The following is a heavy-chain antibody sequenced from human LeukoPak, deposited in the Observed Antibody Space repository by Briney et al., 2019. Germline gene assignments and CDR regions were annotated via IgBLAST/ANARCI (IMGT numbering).Heavy chain of an antibody. D-gene: IGHD6-13*01. CDR2: IYYSGST. CDR3: ARELVRQFDP. CDR1: GGSISSSSYY. Sequence: SETLSLTCTVSGGSISSSSYYWGWIRQPPGKGLEWIGSIYYSGSTYYNPPLKSRATISVDTSKNQFSLKLSSVTAADTAVYYCARELVRQFDPWGQGTLVTVSS. V-gene: IGHV4-39*07. J-gene: IGHJ5*02.